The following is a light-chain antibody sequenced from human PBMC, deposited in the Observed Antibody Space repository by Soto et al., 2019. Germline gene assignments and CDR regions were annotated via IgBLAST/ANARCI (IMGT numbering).Light chain of an antibody. J-gene: IGKJ2*01. V-gene: IGKV1-39*01. Sequence: DIQMTQSPSSLSASVGDRVTITCRASQSISTYLNWYQQKPGKDPKLLIYAASSLQSGVPSRFSGSGSGTDFTLTISSLQPEDFATYSCQQSYSTLRTFGQGTKLEIK. CDR2: AAS. CDR3: QQSYSTLRT. CDR1: QSISTY.